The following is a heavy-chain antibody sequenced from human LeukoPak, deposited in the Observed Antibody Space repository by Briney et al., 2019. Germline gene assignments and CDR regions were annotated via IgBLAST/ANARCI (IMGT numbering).Heavy chain of an antibody. CDR3: ARVSAEWLLFY. CDR1: GFTFSSYW. D-gene: IGHD3-3*01. CDR2: IKQDGGEK. V-gene: IGHV3-7*01. J-gene: IGHJ4*02. Sequence: GGSLRLSCAASGFTFSSYWMTWVSQAPGKGREWVANIKQDGGEKYYRDSVKGRFTISRDNAKNSLYLQMNSLRAEDTAVYYCARVSAEWLLFYWGQGTLVTVSS.